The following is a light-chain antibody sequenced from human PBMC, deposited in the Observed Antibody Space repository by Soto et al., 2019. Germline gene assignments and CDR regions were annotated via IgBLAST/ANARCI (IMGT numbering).Light chain of an antibody. V-gene: IGLV2-14*01. CDR3: SSYSTTTSPHVL. CDR2: EVT. Sequence: QSALTQPASVSGSPGQSIAISCTGSSSDVGIYNYVSWYQQHPGKVPKLIIYEVTYRPSGVSARFSGSKSGSTASLTISGLQAEDEADYYCSSYSTTTSPHVLFGGGTKVTVL. CDR1: SSDVGIYNY. J-gene: IGLJ2*01.